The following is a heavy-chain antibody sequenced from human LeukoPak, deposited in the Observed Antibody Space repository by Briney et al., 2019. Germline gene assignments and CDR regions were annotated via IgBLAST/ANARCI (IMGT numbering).Heavy chain of an antibody. CDR2: INWNGGST. J-gene: IGHJ4*02. CDR3: ARDRAGGDIVVVPAAYDY. Sequence: PGGSLRLSCAASGFTFDDYGMSWVRQAPGKGLEWVSGINWNGGSTGYAASVKGRFTISRDNAKNSLYLQMNSLRAEDTALYYCARDRAGGDIVVVPAAYDYWGQGTLVTVSS. CDR1: GFTFDDYG. V-gene: IGHV3-20*04. D-gene: IGHD2-2*01.